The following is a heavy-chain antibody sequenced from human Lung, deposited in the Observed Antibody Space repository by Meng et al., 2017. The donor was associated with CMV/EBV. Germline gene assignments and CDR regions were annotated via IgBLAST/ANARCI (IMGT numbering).Heavy chain of an antibody. CDR2: NYWDDDK. CDR1: GFSFSTSEVS. J-gene: IGHJ4*02. CDR3: AHSRGHSYEYFDY. D-gene: IGHD5-18*01. V-gene: IGHV2-5*02. Sequence: ITLKESGPTLVKPAQTRTLTCSFSGFSFSTSEVSVGWIRQPPGKALDWRALNYWDDDKRYSPALKSRLTITKDTSKNQVVLTMTNMDPVDTATYYCAHSRGHSYEYFDYWGQGTLVTVSS.